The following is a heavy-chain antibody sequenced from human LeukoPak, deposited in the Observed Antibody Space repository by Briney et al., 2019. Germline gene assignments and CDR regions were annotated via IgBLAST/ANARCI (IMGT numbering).Heavy chain of an antibody. V-gene: IGHV1-2*02. CDR2: INPNSGGT. CDR3: ATDWGSSGWRSGY. J-gene: IGHJ4*02. CDR1: GYTFTGYY. Sequence: GASVKVTCKASGYTFTGYYMHWMRQAPGQGLELKWWINPNSGGTNYAQKFPGRVSITRDTSISKAYMELSRLRSDDTAVYYCATDWGSSGWRSGYWGQGTLVTVSS. D-gene: IGHD6-19*01.